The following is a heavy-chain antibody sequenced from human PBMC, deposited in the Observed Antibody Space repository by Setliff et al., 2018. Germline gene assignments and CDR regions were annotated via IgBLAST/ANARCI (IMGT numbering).Heavy chain of an antibody. Sequence: GASVKVSCKTSAYTFSGYYIHWVRQAPGQGLQWMGWINPNSGGTNYAQKFQGRVTMTRDPSISTAYMELNSLRSDDTAVYYCVRLAAIPEPATGVLGWGQGTLVTVSS. CDR1: AYTFSGYY. J-gene: IGHJ4*02. D-gene: IGHD2-2*02. CDR2: INPNSGGT. V-gene: IGHV1-2*02. CDR3: VRLAAIPEPATGVLG.